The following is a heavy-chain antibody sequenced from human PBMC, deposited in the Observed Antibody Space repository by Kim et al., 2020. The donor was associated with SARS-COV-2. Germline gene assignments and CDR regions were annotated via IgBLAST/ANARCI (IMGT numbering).Heavy chain of an antibody. J-gene: IGHJ5*02. D-gene: IGHD3-10*01. CDR1: GFTFSSYA. Sequence: GGSLRLSCATSGFTFSSYAMSWVRQAPGKGLEWVSAISGSGGSTYYADSVKGRFTISRDNSKNTLYLQMNSLRAEDTAVYYCAKGPDGSGSYRYNWFDPWGQGTLVTVSS. V-gene: IGHV3-23*01. CDR3: AKGPDGSGSYRYNWFDP. CDR2: ISGSGGST.